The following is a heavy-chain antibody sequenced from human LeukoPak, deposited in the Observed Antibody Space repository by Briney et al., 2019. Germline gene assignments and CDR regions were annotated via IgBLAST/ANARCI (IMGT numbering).Heavy chain of an antibody. CDR1: GDSVSSYSAA. D-gene: IGHD3-22*01. CDR3: ARDTPSYYYDSSGYYLTAPFDY. CDR2: TYYRSKWYN. J-gene: IGHJ4*02. Sequence: SQTLSLTCAISGDSVSSYSAAWNWIRQSPSRGLEWLGRTYYRSKWYNDYAVAVKSRITINPDTSKNHFSLQLNSVTPEDTAVYYCARDTPSYYYDSSGYYLTAPFDYWGQGTLVTVSS. V-gene: IGHV6-1*01.